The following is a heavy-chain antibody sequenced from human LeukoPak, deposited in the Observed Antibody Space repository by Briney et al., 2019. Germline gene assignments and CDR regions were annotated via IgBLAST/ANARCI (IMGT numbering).Heavy chain of an antibody. CDR2: IYHSGST. J-gene: IGHJ5*02. D-gene: IGHD2-15*01. CDR3: ARDRGYCSGGSCRNWFDP. CDR1: GYSISSGYY. Sequence: SETLSLTCTVSGYSISSGYYWGWIRQPPGKGLEWIGSIYHSGSTYYNPSLKSRVTISVDTSKNQFSLKLSSVTAADTAVYYCARDRGYCSGGSCRNWFDPWGQGTLVTVSS. V-gene: IGHV4-38-2*02.